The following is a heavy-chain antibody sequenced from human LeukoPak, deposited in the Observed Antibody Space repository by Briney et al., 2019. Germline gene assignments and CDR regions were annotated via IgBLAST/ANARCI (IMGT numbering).Heavy chain of an antibody. V-gene: IGHV4-61*01. CDR1: GGSVSSDSYF. J-gene: IGHJ4*02. CDR3: AGLPPPPPLAY. Sequence: SETLSLTCSVSGGSVSSDSYFWNWVRQPPGKGLEWIGYIYSSGSTNYNRSLKSRVTISLDTSKNQFSLKLSSVTAADTAVYYCAGLPPPPPLAYGGRETPVTVSS. D-gene: IGHD1-14*01. CDR2: IYSSGST.